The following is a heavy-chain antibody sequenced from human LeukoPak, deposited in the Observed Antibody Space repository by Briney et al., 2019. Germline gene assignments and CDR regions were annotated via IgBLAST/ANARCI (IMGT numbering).Heavy chain of an antibody. CDR3: ARAIRLWLWLDY. CDR2: ISYDGSNK. D-gene: IGHD5-18*01. V-gene: IGHV3-30*04. J-gene: IGHJ4*02. CDR1: GFTFSSYA. Sequence: GGSLRLSCAASGFTFSSYAMHWVRQAPGKGLEWVAVISYDGSNKYYADSVKGRFTISRDNSKNTLYMQMNSLRAEDTAVYYCARAIRLWLWLDYWGQGTLVTVSS.